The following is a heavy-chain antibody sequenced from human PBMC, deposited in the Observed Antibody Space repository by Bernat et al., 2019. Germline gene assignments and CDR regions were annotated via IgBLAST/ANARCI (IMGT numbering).Heavy chain of an antibody. V-gene: IGHV3-21*01. Sequence: EVQLVESGGGLVKPGGSLRLSCAASGFIFSSYSMNWVRQAPVKGPEWVSSISSSSIYIYDADSMKGRFTISRDNAKNSLYLQMNSLRAEDTAVYYCARALGVGVTRIGDVFDIWGQGTMVTVSS. CDR2: ISSSSIYI. J-gene: IGHJ3*02. CDR3: ARALGVGVTRIGDVFDI. CDR1: GFIFSSYS. D-gene: IGHD1-26*01.